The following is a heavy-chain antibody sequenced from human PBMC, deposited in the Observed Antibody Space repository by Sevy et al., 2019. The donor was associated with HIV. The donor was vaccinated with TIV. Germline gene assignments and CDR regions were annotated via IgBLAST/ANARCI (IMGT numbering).Heavy chain of an antibody. J-gene: IGHJ4*02. CDR1: GFAFYDYS. CDR3: AREWCTRPHDY. V-gene: IGHV3-23*01. CDR2: LSFGCGKI. D-gene: IGHD2-8*02. Sequence: GGSLRLSCAASGFAFYDYSMSWIRQAPGKGLEGVAPLSFGCGKINYADSVKGRFTISRDNSKNSFYLQMDNLRVEDTALYYCAREWCTRPHDYWGQGTRVTVSS.